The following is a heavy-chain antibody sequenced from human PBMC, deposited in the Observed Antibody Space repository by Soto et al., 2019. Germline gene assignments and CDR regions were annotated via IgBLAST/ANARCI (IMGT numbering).Heavy chain of an antibody. CDR1: GGSFSGYY. CDR2: INHSGST. D-gene: IGHD3-9*01. J-gene: IGHJ3*02. CDR3: ARRYYDILTGYYNVRRDAFDI. V-gene: IGHV4-34*01. Sequence: QVQLQQWGAGLLKPSETLSLTCAVYGGSFSGYYWSWIRQPPGKGLEWIGEINHSGSTNYNPSLKSRVTISVDTSNNHFSLKLSSVTAADTAVYYCARRYYDILTGYYNVRRDAFDIWGQGTMVTVSS.